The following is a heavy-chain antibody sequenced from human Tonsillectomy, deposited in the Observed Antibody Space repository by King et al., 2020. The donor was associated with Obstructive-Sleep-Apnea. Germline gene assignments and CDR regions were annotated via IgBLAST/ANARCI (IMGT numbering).Heavy chain of an antibody. J-gene: IGHJ4*02. CDR3: ARDFDSSGPGY. CDR2: ISYDGSNK. CDR1: GFTFSSYA. Sequence: VQLVESGGGVVQPGRSLRLSCAASGFTFSSYAMHWVRQAPGKGLEWVAVISYDGSNKYYADSVKGRFTISRDNSKNTLYLQMNSLRAEDTAVYYCARDFDSSGPGYWGQGTLVTVSS. V-gene: IGHV3-30-3*01. D-gene: IGHD3-22*01.